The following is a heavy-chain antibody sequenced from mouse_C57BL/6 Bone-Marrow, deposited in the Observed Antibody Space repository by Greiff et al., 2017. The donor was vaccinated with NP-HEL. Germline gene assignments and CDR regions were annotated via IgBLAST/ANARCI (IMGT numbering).Heavy chain of an antibody. J-gene: IGHJ3*01. CDR2: IDPSDSET. CDR1: GYTFTSYW. V-gene: IGHV1-52*01. Sequence: QVQLKQPGAELVRPGSSVKLSCKASGYTFTSYWMHWVKQRPIQGLEWIGNIDPSDSETHYNQKFKDKATLTVDKSSSTAYMQLSSLTSEDSAVYYCARDYGSVFAYWGQGTLVTVSA. CDR3: ARDYGSVFAY. D-gene: IGHD1-1*01.